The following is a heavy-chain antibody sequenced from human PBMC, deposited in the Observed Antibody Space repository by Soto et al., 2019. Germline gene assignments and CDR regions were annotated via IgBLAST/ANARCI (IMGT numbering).Heavy chain of an antibody. D-gene: IGHD2-21*01. CDR2: ISSHNGDT. J-gene: IGHJ4*02. CDR1: GYTITTYG. CDR3: VREGFVASNGKDY. V-gene: IGHV1-18*04. Sequence: RASVKVSCKASGYTITTYGISWVRQAPGQGLEWMGWISSHNGDTNYAQKVQGRVAMTTDAHTNTAYMELTSLTSDDTAVYYCVREGFVASNGKDYWGQGNLVTVSS.